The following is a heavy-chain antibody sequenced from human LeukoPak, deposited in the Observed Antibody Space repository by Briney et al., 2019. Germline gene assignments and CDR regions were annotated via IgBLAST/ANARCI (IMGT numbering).Heavy chain of an antibody. CDR1: GFTFSSYG. V-gene: IGHV3-30*02. Sequence: PGGSLRLSCAASGFTFSSYGMHWVRQGPSKGLEWVAFTRYDASLKYYADSVKGRFTISRDNSKNTLYLQMNSLRPEDTAVYYCAKISRSDQWQLNYYYMDVWGKGTTVTVSS. CDR3: AKISRSDQWQLNYYYMDV. CDR2: TRYDASLK. J-gene: IGHJ6*03. D-gene: IGHD6-19*01.